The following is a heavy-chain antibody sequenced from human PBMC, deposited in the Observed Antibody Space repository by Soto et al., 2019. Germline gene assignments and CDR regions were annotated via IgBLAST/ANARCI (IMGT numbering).Heavy chain of an antibody. Sequence: QVQLVQSGAEVKKPEASVKVSCKAFGYTFNSHGISWVRQAPGQGLEWMGWINSYNGHTNYAQNLQGRVTMTTDTSASTAYLELRSLRSDDTAVYYCARWRSHDDSSEDLDYWGQGTLVTVSS. V-gene: IGHV1-18*04. CDR1: GYTFNSHG. J-gene: IGHJ4*02. CDR2: INSYNGHT. D-gene: IGHD3-22*01. CDR3: ARWRSHDDSSEDLDY.